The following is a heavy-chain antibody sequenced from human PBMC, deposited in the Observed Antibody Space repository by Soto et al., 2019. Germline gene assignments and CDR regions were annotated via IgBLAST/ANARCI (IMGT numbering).Heavy chain of an antibody. CDR1: GGSFSGYY. CDR2: INHSGST. CDR3: ASLGSNGMDV. D-gene: IGHD3-10*01. Sequence: SATLSLTCAVYGGSFSGYYWSWVRQPPGKGLEWIGEINHSGSTNYNPSLKSRVTISVDTSKNQFSLKLSSVTAADTAVYYCASLGSNGMDVWGQGTTVTVSS. J-gene: IGHJ6*02. V-gene: IGHV4-34*01.